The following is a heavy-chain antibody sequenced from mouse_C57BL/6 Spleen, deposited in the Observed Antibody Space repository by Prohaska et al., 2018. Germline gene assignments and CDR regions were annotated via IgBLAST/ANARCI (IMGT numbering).Heavy chain of an antibody. CDR3: TAPAGSSYY. V-gene: IGHV6-3*01. CDR1: GFTFSNYW. D-gene: IGHD1-3*01. CDR2: IRLKSDNYAT. Sequence: EVKLEESGGGLVQPGGSMKLSCVASGFTFSNYWMNWVRQSPEKGLECVAQIRLKSDNYATHYAVSVKGRFTISRDDSKSSVYLQMNNLSAEDTGIYYCTAPAGSSYYWGQGTTLTVSS. J-gene: IGHJ2*01.